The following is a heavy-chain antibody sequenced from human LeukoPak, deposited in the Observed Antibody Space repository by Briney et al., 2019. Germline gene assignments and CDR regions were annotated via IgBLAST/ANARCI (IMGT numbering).Heavy chain of an antibody. D-gene: IGHD7-27*01. Sequence: GGSLRLSCAASEFSVGSNYMTWVRQAPGKGLEWVSLIYSGGSTYYADSVKGRFTISRDNSKNTLYLQMNSLRAEDTAVYYCAKSHENWDLDYWGQGTLVTVSS. V-gene: IGHV3-66*01. J-gene: IGHJ4*02. CDR2: IYSGGST. CDR1: EFSVGSNY. CDR3: AKSHENWDLDY.